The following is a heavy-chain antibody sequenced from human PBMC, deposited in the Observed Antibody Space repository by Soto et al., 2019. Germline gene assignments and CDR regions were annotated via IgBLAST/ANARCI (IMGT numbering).Heavy chain of an antibody. D-gene: IGHD3-3*01. CDR2: IYYSGST. Sequence: QLQLQESGPGLVKPSETLSLTCTVSGGSISSSSYYWGWIRQPPGKGLEWIGSIYYSGSTYYNPSLKSRVTLTVDTSKNQFSLKLSSVTAADTAVYYCARHGRFLEWFDHPYYYYMDVWGKGTTVTVSS. CDR3: ARHGRFLEWFDHPYYYYMDV. J-gene: IGHJ6*03. V-gene: IGHV4-39*01. CDR1: GGSISSSSYY.